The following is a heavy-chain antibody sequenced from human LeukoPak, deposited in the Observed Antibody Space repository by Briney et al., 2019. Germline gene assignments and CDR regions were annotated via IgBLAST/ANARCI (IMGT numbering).Heavy chain of an antibody. CDR1: GGSFSDYY. D-gene: IGHD3-10*01. Sequence: SETLPLTCAVYGGSFSDYYWSWIRQPPGKGLEWIGEINHSGSTYYNPSLKSRVTISIDTSKKQFSLKLNSVTAADTAVYYCARGGYGSGTYYNYWGQGTLVTVSS. CDR2: INHSGST. V-gene: IGHV4-34*01. J-gene: IGHJ4*02. CDR3: ARGGYGSGTYYNY.